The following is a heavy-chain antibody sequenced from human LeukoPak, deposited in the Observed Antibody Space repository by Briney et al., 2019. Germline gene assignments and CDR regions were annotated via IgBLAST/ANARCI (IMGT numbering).Heavy chain of an antibody. CDR3: ARELGANWGSGEFFDY. Sequence: PSETLSLTCTVSGYSISSGYYWGWIRQPPGNGLEWIGSIYHSGSTYYNPSLKSRVTISVDTSKNQFSLKLSSVTAADTAVYYCARELGANWGSGEFFDYWGQGTLVTVSS. CDR1: GYSISSGYY. CDR2: IYHSGST. D-gene: IGHD7-27*01. J-gene: IGHJ4*02. V-gene: IGHV4-38-2*02.